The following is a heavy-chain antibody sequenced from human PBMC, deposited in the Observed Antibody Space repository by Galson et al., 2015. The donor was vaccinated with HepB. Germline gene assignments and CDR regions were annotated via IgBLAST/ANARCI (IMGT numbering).Heavy chain of an antibody. J-gene: IGHJ6*02. CDR2: ISSSSSYT. V-gene: IGHV3-11*06. Sequence: SLRLSCAAPGFTFSDYYMSWIRQAPGKGLEWVSYISSSSSYTNYADSVKGRFTISRDNAKNSLYLQVNSLRAEDTAVYYCARDEWRVTMIVVVEYGVDVWGQGTTVTVSS. CDR3: ARDEWRVTMIVVVEYGVDV. CDR1: GFTFSDYY. D-gene: IGHD3-22*01.